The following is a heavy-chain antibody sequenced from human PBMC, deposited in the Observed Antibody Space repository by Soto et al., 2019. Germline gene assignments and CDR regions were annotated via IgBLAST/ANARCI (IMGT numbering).Heavy chain of an antibody. J-gene: IGHJ4*02. CDR1: GYTFSKYC. CDR3: ARQGGEYNTMSDY. CDR2: IYPGDSDA. D-gene: IGHD3-10*01. Sequence: GESLKISCKGSGYTFSKYCIGWVRQTPGKGLEWMGMIYPGDSDARYSPSFEGQVTFSVDKSINTAYLQWNSLKASDTAMYYCARQGGEYNTMSDYWGQGTLVTVSS. V-gene: IGHV5-51*01.